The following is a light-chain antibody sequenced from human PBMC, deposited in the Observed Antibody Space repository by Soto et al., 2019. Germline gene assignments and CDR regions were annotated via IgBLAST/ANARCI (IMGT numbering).Light chain of an antibody. CDR2: AAS. CDR1: QGISNY. Sequence: DIQMTQSPSSLSASVGDRVTITCRASQGISNYLAWYQQKPGKVPKLLIYAASTLQSGVPSRFSGSGSGTNFTLTIISLQPEDVATYYFQKYNSAPWTFGQGTKVEIK. V-gene: IGKV1-27*01. CDR3: QKYNSAPWT. J-gene: IGKJ1*01.